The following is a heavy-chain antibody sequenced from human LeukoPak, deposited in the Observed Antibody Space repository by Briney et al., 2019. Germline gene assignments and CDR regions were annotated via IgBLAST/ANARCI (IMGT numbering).Heavy chain of an antibody. CDR3: ARSRAWFGELLSVAFDY. D-gene: IGHD3-10*01. V-gene: IGHV4-39*07. CDR2: IYYSGST. J-gene: IGHJ4*02. Sequence: GSLRLSCAASGFTVSSNYMSWIRQPPGKGLEWIGSIYYSGSTYYNPSLKSRVTISVDTSKNQFSLKLSSVTAADTAVYYCARSRAWFGELLSVAFDYWGQGTLVTVSS. CDR1: GFTVSSNY.